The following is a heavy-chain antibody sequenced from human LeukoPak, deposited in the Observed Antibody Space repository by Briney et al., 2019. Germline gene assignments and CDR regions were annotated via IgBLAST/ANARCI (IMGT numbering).Heavy chain of an antibody. J-gene: IGHJ4*02. CDR3: LRGDRRDY. CDR2: ISYDGSYK. Sequence: GGSLRLSCAASGFTFSSYAIHWVRQAPGKGLEWVAVISYDGSYKYYADSVKGRFIISRDNAKDSLYQQMNSLRVEDTAVYYCLRGDRRDYWGQGTLVTVSS. CDR1: GFTFSSYA. V-gene: IGHV3-30*04.